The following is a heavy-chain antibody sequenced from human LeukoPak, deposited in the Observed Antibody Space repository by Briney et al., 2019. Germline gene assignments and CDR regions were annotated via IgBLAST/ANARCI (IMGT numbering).Heavy chain of an antibody. CDR2: ISSSSSYI. CDR1: GFTFSSYS. D-gene: IGHD2-15*01. J-gene: IGHJ4*02. Sequence: GGSLRLSCAASGFTFSSYSMNWVRQAPGKGLEWVSSISSSSSYIYYADSVKGRFTISRDNAKNSLYLQMNSLRAEDTAVYYCARAHLYCSGGSCYSDYWGQGALVTVSS. CDR3: ARAHLYCSGGSCYSDY. V-gene: IGHV3-21*01.